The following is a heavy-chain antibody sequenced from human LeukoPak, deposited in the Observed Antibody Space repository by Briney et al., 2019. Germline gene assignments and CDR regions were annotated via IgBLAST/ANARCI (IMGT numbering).Heavy chain of an antibody. CDR1: GGSISSSSYY. CDR3: AGLYSSSSAYLYYFDY. Sequence: PSETLSLTCTVSGGSISSSSYYWGWIRQPPGKGLEWIGSIYYSGSTYYNPSLKSRVTISVDTSKNQFSLKLSSVTAADTAVYYCAGLYSSSSAYLYYFDYWGQGTLVTVSS. CDR2: IYYSGST. D-gene: IGHD6-6*01. J-gene: IGHJ4*02. V-gene: IGHV4-39*01.